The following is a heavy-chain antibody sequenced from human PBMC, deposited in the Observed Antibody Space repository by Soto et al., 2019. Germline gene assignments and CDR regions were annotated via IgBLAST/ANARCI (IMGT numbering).Heavy chain of an antibody. Sequence: SVKVSCKASGGTFSSYAISWVRQAPGQGLEWMGGIIPIFGTANYAQKFQGRVTITADKSTSTAYMELSSLRSEDTAVYYCARASNYYDSSGYYPLYYYGMDVWGQGTTVTVS. J-gene: IGHJ6*02. CDR3: ARASNYYDSSGYYPLYYYGMDV. CDR1: GGTFSSYA. CDR2: IIPIFGTA. V-gene: IGHV1-69*06. D-gene: IGHD3-22*01.